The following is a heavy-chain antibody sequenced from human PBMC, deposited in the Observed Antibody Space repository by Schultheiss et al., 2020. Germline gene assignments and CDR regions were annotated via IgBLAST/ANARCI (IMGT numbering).Heavy chain of an antibody. Sequence: ASVPVSCKASGYTFTGYYMHWVRQAPGQGLEWMGWINPNSGGTNYAQKFQGWVTMTRDTSISTAYMELSRLRSDDTAVYYCARDRSPYGDYLYGMDVWGQGTTVNVSS. CDR1: GYTFTGYY. CDR3: ARDRSPYGDYLYGMDV. V-gene: IGHV1-2*04. D-gene: IGHD4-17*01. CDR2: INPNSGGT. J-gene: IGHJ6*02.